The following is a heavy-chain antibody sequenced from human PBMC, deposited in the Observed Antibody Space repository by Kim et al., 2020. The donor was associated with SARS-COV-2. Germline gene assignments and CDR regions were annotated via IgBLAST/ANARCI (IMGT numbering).Heavy chain of an antibody. CDR2: INHSGST. CDR1: GGSFSGYY. V-gene: IGHV4-34*01. J-gene: IGHJ4*02. Sequence: SETLSLTCAVYGGSFSGYYWSWIRQPPEKGLEWIGEINHSGSTNYNPSLKSRVTISVDTSKNQFSLKLSSVTAADTAVYYCARGFRGPFDYWGQGTLVTVSS. CDR3: ARGFRGPFDY.